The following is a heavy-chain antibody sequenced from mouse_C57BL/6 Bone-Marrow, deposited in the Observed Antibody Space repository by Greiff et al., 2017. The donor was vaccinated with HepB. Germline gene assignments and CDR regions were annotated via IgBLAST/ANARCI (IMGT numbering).Heavy chain of an antibody. D-gene: IGHD2-4*01. CDR1: GFSFTSYG. CDR3: AKPYYDYDWFDY. J-gene: IGHJ3*01. V-gene: IGHV2-5*01. Sequence: QVQLKQSGPGLVQPSQTLSITCTISGFSFTSYGVHWVRQSPGKGLEWLGVIWRGGSTDDNAAFMSRRSITKDNSKIQVFFKMNSLQADDTAIYYCAKPYYDYDWFDYWGRGTLVTVSA. CDR2: IWRGGST.